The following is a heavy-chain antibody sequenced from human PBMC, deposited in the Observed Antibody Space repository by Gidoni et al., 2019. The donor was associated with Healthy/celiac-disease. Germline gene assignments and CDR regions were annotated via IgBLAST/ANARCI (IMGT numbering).Heavy chain of an antibody. Sequence: QVQLVQSGAEVKKPGASVKVSCKAAGDTFTSYYMHWVRQAPGQGLEWMGIINPSGGSTSYAQKFQGRVTMTRDTSTSTVYMELSSLRSEDTAVYYCARVGAEYQLLYAFDIWGQGTMVTVSS. D-gene: IGHD2-2*01. CDR1: GDTFTSYY. CDR3: ARVGAEYQLLYAFDI. J-gene: IGHJ3*02. V-gene: IGHV1-46*01. CDR2: INPSGGST.